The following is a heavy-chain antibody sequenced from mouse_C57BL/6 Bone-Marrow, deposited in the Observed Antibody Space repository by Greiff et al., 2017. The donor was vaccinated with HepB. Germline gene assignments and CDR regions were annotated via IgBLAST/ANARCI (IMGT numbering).Heavy chain of an antibody. J-gene: IGHJ1*03. Sequence: VQLQQSGAELVRPGASVKLSCTASGFNIKDDYMHWVKQRPEQGLEWIGWIDPENGDTEYASKFQGKATITADTSSNTAYLQLSSLTSEDTAVYYCTKIYYGIFWYFDVWGTGTTVTVSS. CDR2: IDPENGDT. D-gene: IGHD2-1*01. CDR3: TKIYYGIFWYFDV. V-gene: IGHV14-4*01. CDR1: GFNIKDDY.